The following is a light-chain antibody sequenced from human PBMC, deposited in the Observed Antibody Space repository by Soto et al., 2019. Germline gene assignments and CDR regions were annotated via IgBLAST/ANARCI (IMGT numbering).Light chain of an antibody. CDR3: QHYYNWPPT. V-gene: IGKV3-15*01. J-gene: IGKJ1*01. Sequence: EIVMTQSPATLSVSPGERVTLSCRASQSVGTNLAWYQQKPGQPPRLLIYPASARATGIPARFSGSGSGTEFTLTISSLLSEDFAVYYCQHYYNWPPTFGQGTKVETK. CDR2: PAS. CDR1: QSVGTN.